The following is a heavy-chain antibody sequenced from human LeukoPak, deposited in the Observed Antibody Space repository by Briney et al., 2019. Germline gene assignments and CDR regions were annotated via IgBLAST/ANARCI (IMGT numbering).Heavy chain of an antibody. CDR3: AKDQRPDSGYDIDS. Sequence: GGSLRLSCAASGFTFSSYAMSWVRQAPGKGLEWVSAISGSGGSTYYADSVKGRFTISRGNSKNTLYLQMHSLRAEDTAVYYCAKDQRPDSGYDIDSWGQGTLVTVSS. CDR2: ISGSGGST. CDR1: GFTFSSYA. V-gene: IGHV3-23*01. J-gene: IGHJ5*01. D-gene: IGHD5-12*01.